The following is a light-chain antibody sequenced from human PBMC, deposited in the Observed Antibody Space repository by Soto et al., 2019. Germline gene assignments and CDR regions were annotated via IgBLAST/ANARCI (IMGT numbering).Light chain of an antibody. Sequence: DIQMTQSPSSLSASVGDKVTTTCRASQSIGYYLNWYQQIPGKAPTLLIFGASSLQSGVQSRFSGSGSGTDFTLTISSLQPEDFATYYCQQSYSTPPTFGGGTKVEIK. CDR1: QSIGYY. V-gene: IGKV1-39*01. J-gene: IGKJ4*01. CDR3: QQSYSTPPT. CDR2: GAS.